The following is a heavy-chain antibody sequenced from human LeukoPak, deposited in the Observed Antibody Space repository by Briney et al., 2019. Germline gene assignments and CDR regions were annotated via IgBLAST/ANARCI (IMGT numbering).Heavy chain of an antibody. D-gene: IGHD1-26*01. J-gene: IGHJ4*02. V-gene: IGHV1-18*01. CDR3: ARGGSGSYPFDY. Sequence: GASVKVSCKASGYPFTTYGISWVRQAPGQGLEWMGWISTYNGDTNYAQKFQGRVIMTTDTSTSTAYIELRSLRSDDTAVYYCARGGSGSYPFDYWGQGTLVTVSS. CDR2: ISTYNGDT. CDR1: GYPFTTYG.